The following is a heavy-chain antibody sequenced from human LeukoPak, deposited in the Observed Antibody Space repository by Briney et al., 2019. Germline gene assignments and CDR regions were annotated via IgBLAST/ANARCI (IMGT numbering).Heavy chain of an antibody. D-gene: IGHD2-15*01. J-gene: IGHJ4*02. V-gene: IGHV4-61*02. CDR3: AREIIGYCSGGSCYSATNFDY. CDR1: SGSISSGSYY. Sequence: SETLSLTCTVSSGSISSGSYYWSWIRQPAGKGLEWIGRIYTSGSTNYNPSLKSRVTISVDTSKNQFSLKLSSVTAADTAVYYCAREIIGYCSGGSCYSATNFDYWGQGTLVTVSS. CDR2: IYTSGST.